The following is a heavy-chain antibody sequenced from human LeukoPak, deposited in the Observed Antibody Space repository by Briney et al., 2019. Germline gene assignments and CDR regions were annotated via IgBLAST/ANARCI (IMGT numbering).Heavy chain of an antibody. D-gene: IGHD6-13*01. J-gene: IGHJ4*02. CDR2: IWYDGSNK. Sequence: AGGSLRLSCAASGFTFSSYGMDWVRQAPGKGLEWVAVIWYDGSNKYYAASVKGRFTISRDNSKNTLYLQMNSLRAEDTAVYYCARGLGIAAFDYWGQGTLVTVSS. V-gene: IGHV3-33*01. CDR1: GFTFSSYG. CDR3: ARGLGIAAFDY.